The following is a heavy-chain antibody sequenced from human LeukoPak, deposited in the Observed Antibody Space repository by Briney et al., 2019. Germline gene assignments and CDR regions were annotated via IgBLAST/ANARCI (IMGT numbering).Heavy chain of an antibody. Sequence: SETLSLTCAVSGYSISSDNYWVWIRQPPGQGLEWTGGSYHSGSAYYNPSLKSRVTVSGDTSKNQFSLKLSSVTAADTAVYYCARAPRDSSSSNYMRRFDYWGQGTLVTVFS. D-gene: IGHD3-22*01. J-gene: IGHJ4*02. CDR3: ARAPRDSSSSNYMRRFDY. CDR2: SYHSGSA. CDR1: GYSISSDNY. V-gene: IGHV4-38-2*01.